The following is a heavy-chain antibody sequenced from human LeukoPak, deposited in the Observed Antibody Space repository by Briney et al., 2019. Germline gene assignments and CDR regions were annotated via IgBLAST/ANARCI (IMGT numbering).Heavy chain of an antibody. D-gene: IGHD3-9*01. CDR1: VFTFSDYY. V-gene: IGHV3-23*01. CDR2: ISGSGGST. Sequence: TGGSLRLSCAASVFTFSDYYMSWIRQAPGKGLEWVSAISGSGGSTYYADSVKGRFTISRDNSKNTLYPQMNSLRAEDTAVYYCAKGSSISDILTGDFDYWGQGTLVTVSS. CDR3: AKGSSISDILTGDFDY. J-gene: IGHJ4*02.